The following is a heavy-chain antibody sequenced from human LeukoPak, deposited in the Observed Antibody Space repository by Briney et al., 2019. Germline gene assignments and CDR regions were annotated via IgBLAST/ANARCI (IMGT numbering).Heavy chain of an antibody. V-gene: IGHV1-8*03. Sequence: ASVKVSCKTSGYTFTTYDINWVRQAPGQGLEWMGWMNPNSDNTGLSQKFQGRVTITRNTSISTAYMELISLRSEDTAVYYCARSAGSTSRSHFDYWGQGTLVTVSS. CDR3: ARSAGSTSRSHFDY. J-gene: IGHJ4*02. CDR1: GYTFTTYD. CDR2: MNPNSDNT. D-gene: IGHD2-2*01.